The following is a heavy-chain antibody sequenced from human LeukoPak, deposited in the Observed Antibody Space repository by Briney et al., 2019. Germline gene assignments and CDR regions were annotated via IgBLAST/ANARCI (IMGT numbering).Heavy chain of an antibody. CDR2: IKSDGSWT. Sequence: PGGSLRLSCAASGFSIRGYWMHWVRQAPGKGLMWVSRIKSDGSWTNYADSVRGRFTISRDNAKNTLFLQMVGLRAEDTAIYYCVRDGDAYDFDLWGPGTLVTVSS. D-gene: IGHD5-12*01. J-gene: IGHJ4*02. V-gene: IGHV3-74*01. CDR1: GFSIRGYW. CDR3: VRDGDAYDFDL.